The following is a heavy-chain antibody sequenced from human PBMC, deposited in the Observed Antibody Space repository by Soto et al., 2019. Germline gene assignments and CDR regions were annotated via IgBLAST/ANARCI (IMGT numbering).Heavy chain of an antibody. CDR3: ARLLTEGATYPEDAFDM. CDR1: GYTFTSHG. D-gene: IGHD1-26*01. V-gene: IGHV1-18*01. J-gene: IGHJ3*02. CDR2: ISTYNGKT. Sequence: QLQLVQSGGEVKTPGASVKVSCTTSGYTFTSHGISWVRQAPGQGLEWMGWISTYNGKTDYAQKFQGRVTMTADTRTSTVYMEVSSLRSDDTAVYYCARLLTEGATYPEDAFDMWGQGTKVTVSS.